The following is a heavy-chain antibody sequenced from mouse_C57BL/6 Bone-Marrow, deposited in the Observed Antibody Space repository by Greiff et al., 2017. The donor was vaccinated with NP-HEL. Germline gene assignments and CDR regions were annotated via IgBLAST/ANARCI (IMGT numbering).Heavy chain of an antibody. CDR2: ISYDGSN. J-gene: IGHJ2*01. CDR3: AREEYGNYVGFDY. D-gene: IGHD2-1*01. V-gene: IGHV3-6*01. CDR1: GYSITSGYY. Sequence: EVKLQESGPGLVKPSQSLSLTCSVTGYSITSGYYWNWIRQFPGNKLEWMGYISYDGSNNYNPSLKNRISITRDTSKNQFFLKLNSVTTEDTATYYCAREEYGNYVGFDYWGQGTTLTVSS.